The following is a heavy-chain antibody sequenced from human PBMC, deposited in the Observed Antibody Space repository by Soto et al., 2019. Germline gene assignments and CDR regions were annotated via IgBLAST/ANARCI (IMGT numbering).Heavy chain of an antibody. V-gene: IGHV4-30-4*01. CDR2: IHYSGST. D-gene: IGHD3-10*01. CDR3: ASPTRGALDA. Sequence: SETLSLTCTVSGGSVTSGDYFWSWVRQPPGEGLEWIGYIHYSGSTYYNPSLKSRVTISLDTSKNQFSLKMTSATAADTAVYFCASPTRGALDAWGQGTMVTVSS. CDR1: GGSVTSGDYF. J-gene: IGHJ3*01.